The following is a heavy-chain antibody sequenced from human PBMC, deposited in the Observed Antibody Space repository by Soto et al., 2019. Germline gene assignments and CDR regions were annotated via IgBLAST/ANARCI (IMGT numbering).Heavy chain of an antibody. Sequence: SDTLSLTCTVSCGSISSSSYYWGWIRQPPGKGLEWIASIYRSGTTSYNPSLKSRVTISVDPSKNQFSLMLTAVTAADTAVYYCARTHSGSYYSVFNYWGRGSLVTVSS. CDR3: ARTHSGSYYSVFNY. V-gene: IGHV4-39*07. CDR2: IYRSGTT. CDR1: CGSISSSSYY. D-gene: IGHD1-26*01. J-gene: IGHJ4*02.